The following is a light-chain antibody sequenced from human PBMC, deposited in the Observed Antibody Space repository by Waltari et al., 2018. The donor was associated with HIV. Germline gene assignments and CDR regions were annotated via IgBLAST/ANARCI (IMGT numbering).Light chain of an antibody. CDR2: DVS. CDR1: SSDVGAYNY. V-gene: IGLV2-14*03. J-gene: IGLJ2*01. Sequence: QSALTQPASVSGSPGQSITTSCTGNSSDVGAYNYVSWYQLHPGKAPKLMIYDVSNRPSGVSDRFSGSKSANTASLTISGLQAEDEAHYYCSSYTSSSTVVFGGGTKLTVL. CDR3: SSYTSSSTVV.